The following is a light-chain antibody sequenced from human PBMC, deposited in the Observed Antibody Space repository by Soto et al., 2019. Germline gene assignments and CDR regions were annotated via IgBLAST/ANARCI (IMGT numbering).Light chain of an antibody. J-gene: IGLJ3*02. V-gene: IGLV2-14*01. CDR2: KVS. Sequence: QSVLTQPASVSESPGQSITISCIGTSSDVGAYDHVSWYQQHPGKAPKVIISKVSNRPSGVSTRFSGSKSGNTASLTIPGLQTEDEAYYYCSSYTSNTTWVFGGGTKVTVL. CDR3: SSYTSNTTWV. CDR1: SSDVGAYDH.